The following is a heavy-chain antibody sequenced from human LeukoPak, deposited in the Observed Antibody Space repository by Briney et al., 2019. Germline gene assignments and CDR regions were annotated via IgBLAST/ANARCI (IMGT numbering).Heavy chain of an antibody. J-gene: IGHJ5*02. V-gene: IGHV6-1*01. Sequence: SQTLSLTCAISGDSVSRNNAAWNWIRQSPSRGLEWLGRTYYRSKWHNDYAVSMQSRIIINPDTSKNQFSLHLNSVTPEDTAVYYCVREQQLELDPWGQGTLVTVSS. CDR3: VREQQLELDP. CDR1: GDSVSRNNAA. CDR2: TYYRSKWHN. D-gene: IGHD6-13*01.